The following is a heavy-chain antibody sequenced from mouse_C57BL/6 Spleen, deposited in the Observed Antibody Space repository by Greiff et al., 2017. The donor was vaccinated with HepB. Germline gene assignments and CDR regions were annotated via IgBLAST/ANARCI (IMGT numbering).Heavy chain of an antibody. J-gene: IGHJ4*01. CDR1: GYTFTDHT. D-gene: IGHD2-3*01. CDR2: IYPRDGST. V-gene: IGHV1-78*01. Sequence: VQLQPSVAELVKPGASVKISCKVSGYTFTDHTIHWMKQRPEQGLEWIGYIYPRDGSTKYNEKFKGKATLTADKSSSPAYMQRNSLTSEDYAVYFCARSPFYDGYYDYWGQGTSVTVSS. CDR3: ARSPFYDGYYDY.